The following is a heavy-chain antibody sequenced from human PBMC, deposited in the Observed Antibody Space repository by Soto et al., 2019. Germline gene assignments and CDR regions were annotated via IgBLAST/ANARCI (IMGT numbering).Heavy chain of an antibody. D-gene: IGHD5-12*01. Sequence: SETLSLTCTVSGGSISSSSYYWGWIRQPPGKGLEWIGSIYYSGSTYYNPSLKSRVTISVDTSKDQFSLKLSSVTAADTAVYYCARPARGGDSGYDYDAFDIRAQRTTVTVSS. CDR3: ARPARGGDSGYDYDAFDI. CDR1: GGSISSSSYY. CDR2: IYYSGST. J-gene: IGHJ3*02. V-gene: IGHV4-39*01.